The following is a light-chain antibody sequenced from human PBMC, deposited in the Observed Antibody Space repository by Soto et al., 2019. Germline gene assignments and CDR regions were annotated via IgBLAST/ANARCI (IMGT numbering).Light chain of an antibody. CDR1: SSSIVAGYD. CDR3: QSYDSSLSALYD. CDR2: GNS. J-gene: IGLJ1*01. V-gene: IGLV1-40*01. Sequence: QSVLTQPPSVSGAPGQRVTISCTGSSSSIVAGYDVHWYQQLPGTAPKLLIYGNSNRPSGVPDRFSGSKSGTSASLAITGLQAEDEADNYCQSYDSSLSALYDFGTGTKVTVL.